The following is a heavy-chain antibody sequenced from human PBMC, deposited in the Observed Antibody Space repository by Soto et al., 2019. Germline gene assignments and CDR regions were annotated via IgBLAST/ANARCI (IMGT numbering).Heavy chain of an antibody. CDR1: GYTFSTYW. J-gene: IGHJ4*02. CDR2: IYPGDSDT. D-gene: IGHD3-10*01. Sequence: GDSLKIYFKGSGYTFSTYWIAWVRQMPGKGLEWMGIIYPGDSDTKYSPAFQGQVTISADKSINTAYLQWTSLEASDTAMYYCPRQFAPEVCDSWGQRTLVNVS. CDR3: PRQFAPEVCDS. V-gene: IGHV5-51*01.